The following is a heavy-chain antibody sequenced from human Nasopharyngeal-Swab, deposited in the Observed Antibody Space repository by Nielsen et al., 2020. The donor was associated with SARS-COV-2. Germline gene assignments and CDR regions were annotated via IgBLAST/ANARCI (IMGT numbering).Heavy chain of an antibody. CDR1: GGSIRSSSYY. CDR3: ARERGRGGIWNYYYYYMDV. D-gene: IGHD3-10*01. Sequence: SETLSLTCTVSGGSIRSSSYYWGWIRQPPGKGLEWIGRIYYSGSTYYNPSLKSRVTISVDTSKNQFSLKLSSVTAADTAVYYCARERGRGGIWNYYYYYMDVWGKGTTVTVSS. V-gene: IGHV4-39*07. CDR2: IYYSGST. J-gene: IGHJ6*03.